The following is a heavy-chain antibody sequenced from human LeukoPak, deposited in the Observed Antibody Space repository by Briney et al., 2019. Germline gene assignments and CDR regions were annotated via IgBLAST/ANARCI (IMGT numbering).Heavy chain of an antibody. CDR3: ARSNARDGYSFGY. J-gene: IGHJ4*02. CDR1: GGSITSSY. CDR2: FYYSGAT. D-gene: IGHD5-24*01. Sequence: SETLSLTCTVSGGSITSSYWSWLRQPPGKGLQWIGYFYYSGATNYNPSLKSRVPISVDTSKTQLSLKMTSMTAAAPAVYYCARSNARDGYSFGYWGQGTLVTVSS. V-gene: IGHV4-59*08.